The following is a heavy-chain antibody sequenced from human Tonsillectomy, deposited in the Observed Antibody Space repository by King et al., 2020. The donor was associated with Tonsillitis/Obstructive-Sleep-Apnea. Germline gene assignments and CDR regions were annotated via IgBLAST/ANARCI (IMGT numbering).Heavy chain of an antibody. D-gene: IGHD3-10*01. CDR2: IYYSGST. V-gene: IGHV4-39*01. CDR3: CVTLSVDTSKTPVSLGPGSGTAADTAGYYCARHGGGVVDIVATMRFDY. Sequence: QLQESGPGLVKPSETLSLTCTVSGGSISSSSYYWGWIRQPPGKGLEWIGRIYYSGSTYYNPSLKSRVTLSVDKSKNQVSLVLGSVPAPRSDVVSVCVTLSVDTSKTPVSLGPGSGTAADTAGYYCARHGGGVVDIVATMRFDYWGQGTLVTVSS. J-gene: IGHJ4*02. CDR1: GGSISSSSYY.